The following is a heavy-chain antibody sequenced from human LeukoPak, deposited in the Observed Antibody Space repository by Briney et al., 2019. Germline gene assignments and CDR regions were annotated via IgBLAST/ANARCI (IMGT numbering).Heavy chain of an antibody. J-gene: IGHJ5*02. D-gene: IGHD3-9*01. Sequence: GESLKISCKGSGYSFTTFWIGWVRQMPGNGLEWMGIIYPDDSDTRYSPSFQGQDTISADKSISTAYLQWSSLRASDTAMYYCARLPASLMKYNILTGYPTGQLCFDPWAREPWSPSPQ. V-gene: IGHV5-51*01. CDR1: GYSFTTFW. CDR3: ARLPASLMKYNILTGYPTGQLCFDP. CDR2: IYPDDSDT.